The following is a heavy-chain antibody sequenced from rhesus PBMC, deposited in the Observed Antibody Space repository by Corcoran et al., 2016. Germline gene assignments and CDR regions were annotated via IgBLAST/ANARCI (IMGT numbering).Heavy chain of an antibody. Sequence: EVQLVGSGGGLVQPGGSLRLSCAASGCTFSSYDMSWVRQARGKELEWVSDISDTGKTIDYADSVKGRFTISRDNAKNALSLPMSSLRAEDTAVYYCTLRGYSYSFDYWGQGVLVTVSS. CDR2: ISDTGKTI. J-gene: IGHJ4*01. V-gene: IGHV3-136*01. CDR3: TLRGYSYSFDY. D-gene: IGHD5-12*01. CDR1: GCTFSSYD.